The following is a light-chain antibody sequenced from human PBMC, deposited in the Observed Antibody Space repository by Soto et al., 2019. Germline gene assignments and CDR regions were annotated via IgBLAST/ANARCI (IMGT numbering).Light chain of an antibody. CDR2: SNI. J-gene: IGLJ7*01. Sequence: QLVLTQPPSASGTAGQRVTISCSGSSSNIGSNYVYWYQQLPGMAPKLLIYSNIHRPSGVPDRFSGSKSGTSASLAISGLRSEDEADYYCAAWDDSLSRAVFGGGTKLTVL. V-gene: IGLV1-47*02. CDR1: SSNIGSNY. CDR3: AAWDDSLSRAV.